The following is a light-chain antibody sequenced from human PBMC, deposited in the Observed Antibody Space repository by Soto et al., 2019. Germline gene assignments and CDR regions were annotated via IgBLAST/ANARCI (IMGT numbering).Light chain of an antibody. CDR3: QQYNSFPST. CDR2: KAS. V-gene: IGKV1-5*03. Sequence: DIQMTQSPSTLSASVGDRVTITCRASQSISSWLAWYQQKPGKAPKLLIYKASSLESGVPSRFSGSGSGTEFTLTISSLQPDDFATYYCQQYNSFPSTFGQGTKLDIK. J-gene: IGKJ2*01. CDR1: QSISSW.